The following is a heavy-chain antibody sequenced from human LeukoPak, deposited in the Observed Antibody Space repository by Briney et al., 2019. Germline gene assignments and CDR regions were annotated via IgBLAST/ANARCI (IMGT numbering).Heavy chain of an antibody. D-gene: IGHD2-2*01. V-gene: IGHV4-39*01. Sequence: PSETLSLTCTVSGGSISSSSYYWGWIRQPPGKGLEWIGSIYYSGSTYYNPSLKSRVTISVDTSKNQFSLKLSSVTAADTAVYYCARHPHYCSSTSCPPRWFDPWGQGTLVTVSS. CDR3: ARHPHYCSSTSCPPRWFDP. J-gene: IGHJ5*02. CDR1: GGSISSSSYY. CDR2: IYYSGST.